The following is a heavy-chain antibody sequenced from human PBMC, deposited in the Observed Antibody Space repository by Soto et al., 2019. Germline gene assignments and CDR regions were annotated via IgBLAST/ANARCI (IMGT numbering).Heavy chain of an antibody. Sequence: GGSLRLSCAASGFTFSSYAMSWVRQAPGKGLEWVSAISGSGGSTYYADSVKGRFTISRDNSKNTLYLQMNSLRAEDTAVYYCAKYSSGWYVRGWFDPWGQGTLVTVSS. D-gene: IGHD6-19*01. CDR3: AKYSSGWYVRGWFDP. CDR2: ISGSGGST. CDR1: GFTFSSYA. J-gene: IGHJ5*02. V-gene: IGHV3-23*01.